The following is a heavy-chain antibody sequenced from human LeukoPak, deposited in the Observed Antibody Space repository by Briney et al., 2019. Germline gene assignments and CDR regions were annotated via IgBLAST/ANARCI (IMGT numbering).Heavy chain of an antibody. CDR3: ALSLDFWSGYYSPSSGYYSPIDY. J-gene: IGHJ4*02. CDR1: GGTFSSYA. D-gene: IGHD3-3*01. V-gene: IGHV1-69*04. Sequence: GASVKVSCKASGGTFSSYAISWVRQAPGQGLEWMGRIIPILGIANYAQKFQGRVTITADKSTSTAYMELNSLRAEDTAVYYCALSLDFWSGYYSPSSGYYSPIDYWGQGTLVTVSS. CDR2: IIPILGIA.